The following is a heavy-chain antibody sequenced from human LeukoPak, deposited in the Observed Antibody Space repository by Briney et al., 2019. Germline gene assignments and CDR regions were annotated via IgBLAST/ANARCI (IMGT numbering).Heavy chain of an antibody. V-gene: IGHV1-18*01. D-gene: IGHD6-6*01. CDR2: ISAYNGNT. J-gene: IGHJ3*02. CDR3: ATPGSGQLAVFDAFDI. Sequence: ASVKVSCKASGYTFTSYGISWVRQAPGQGLEWMGWISAYNGNTNYAQKLQGRVTMTTDTSTSTAYMELRSLRSEDTAVYYCATPGSGQLAVFDAFDIWGQGTMVTVSS. CDR1: GYTFTSYG.